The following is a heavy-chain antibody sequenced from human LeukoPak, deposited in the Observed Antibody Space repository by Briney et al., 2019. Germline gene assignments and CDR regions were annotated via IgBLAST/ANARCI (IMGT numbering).Heavy chain of an antibody. J-gene: IGHJ3*02. V-gene: IGHV4-59*01. CDR1: GGSISRYY. Sequence: SETLSLTCTVSGGSISRYYWSWIRQPPGKGLEWIGYIYYSGSTTYNPSLKSRVTISVDTSKTHFSLKLSSVTAADTAVYCCARKNDYYDSSGNYLDAFDIWGQGTMVTVSS. CDR2: IYYSGST. CDR3: ARKNDYYDSSGNYLDAFDI. D-gene: IGHD3-22*01.